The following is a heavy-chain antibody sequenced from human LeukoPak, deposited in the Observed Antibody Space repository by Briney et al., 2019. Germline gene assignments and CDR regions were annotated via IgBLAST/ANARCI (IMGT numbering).Heavy chain of an antibody. CDR1: GGSISSGGYS. CDR2: IYHSGST. Sequence: PSETLSLTCAVSGGSISSGGYSWSWIRQPPGKGLEWIGYIYHSGSTYYSPSLKSRVTISVDRSKNQFSLKLSSVTAADTAVYYCARADVNRSGFDYWGQGTLVTVSS. J-gene: IGHJ4*02. D-gene: IGHD2/OR15-2a*01. CDR3: ARADVNRSGFDY. V-gene: IGHV4-30-2*01.